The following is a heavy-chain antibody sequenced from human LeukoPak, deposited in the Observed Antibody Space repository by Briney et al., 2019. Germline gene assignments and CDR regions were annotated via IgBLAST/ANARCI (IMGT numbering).Heavy chain of an antibody. J-gene: IGHJ4*02. Sequence: GGSLRLSCAASGFTFSSYTMNWVRQAPGKGLERVSYISSRSTTIIYADPVKGRFTISRDNAKNSLYLQMNSLRDEDTAVYYCARYSGSHNGVDYWGQGTLVTVSS. V-gene: IGHV3-48*02. CDR3: ARYSGSHNGVDY. D-gene: IGHD1-26*01. CDR1: GFTFSSYT. CDR2: ISSRSTTI.